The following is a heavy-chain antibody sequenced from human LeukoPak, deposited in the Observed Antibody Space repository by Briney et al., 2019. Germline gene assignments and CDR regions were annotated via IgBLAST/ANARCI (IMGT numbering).Heavy chain of an antibody. D-gene: IGHD3-10*01. V-gene: IGHV3-7*01. CDR3: ARDLDYYGSGSYVY. CDR1: GFTFSSYW. J-gene: IGHJ4*02. Sequence: GGSLRLSCAASGFTFSSYWMSWVRQAPGKGLEWVANIKQDGSEKYYVDSVKGRFTISRDNAKNSLYLQMNSLRAEDTAVYYCARDLDYYGSGSYVYWGQGTLVTVSS. CDR2: IKQDGSEK.